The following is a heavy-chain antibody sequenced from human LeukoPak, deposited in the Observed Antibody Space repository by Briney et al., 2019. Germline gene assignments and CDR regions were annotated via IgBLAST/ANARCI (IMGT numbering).Heavy chain of an antibody. Sequence: SETLSLTCTVSGGSISSYYWSWIRQPPGKGLEWIGYIYYSGSTDYNPSLKSRVTISVDTSKNQFSLKLSSVTAADTAVYYCARDFRDFWSGYYYGMDVWGQGTTVTVSS. J-gene: IGHJ6*02. CDR3: ARDFRDFWSGYYYGMDV. D-gene: IGHD3-3*01. CDR1: GGSISSYY. V-gene: IGHV4-59*01. CDR2: IYYSGST.